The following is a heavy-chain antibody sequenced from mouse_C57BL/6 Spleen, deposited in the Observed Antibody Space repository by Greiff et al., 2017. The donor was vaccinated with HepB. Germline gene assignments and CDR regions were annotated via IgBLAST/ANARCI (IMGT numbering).Heavy chain of an antibody. D-gene: IGHD2-1*01. CDR2: IDPSDSYT. J-gene: IGHJ2*01. CDR1: GYTFTSYW. Sequence: VQLQQSGAELVMPGASVKLSCKASGYTFTSYWMHWVKQRPGQGLEWIGEIDPSDSYTNYNQKFKGKSTLTVDKSSSTAYMQLSSLTSEDSAVYYCAREAVYYGNYVDYWGQGTTLTVSS. CDR3: AREAVYYGNYVDY. V-gene: IGHV1-69*01.